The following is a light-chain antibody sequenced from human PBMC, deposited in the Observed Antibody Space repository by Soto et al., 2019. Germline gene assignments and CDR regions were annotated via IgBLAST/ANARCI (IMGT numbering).Light chain of an antibody. J-gene: IGKJ1*01. V-gene: IGKV3-15*01. CDR2: AAS. CDR1: ESVTSS. CDR3: QQRSSWPRT. Sequence: EIVMTQSPATLSVSPGDRATLSCRASESVTSSLAWYQQKPGQPPRLLIYAASTRATDVPARFSGGGSETEFTLTISSLQSEDFAVYYCQQRSSWPRTFGQGTKVDNK.